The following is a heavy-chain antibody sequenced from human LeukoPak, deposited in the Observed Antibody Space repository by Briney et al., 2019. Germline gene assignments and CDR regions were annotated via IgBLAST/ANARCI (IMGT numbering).Heavy chain of an antibody. CDR3: ARDHGDHDAFDI. CDR1: GGSISSGGYY. J-gene: IGHJ3*02. CDR2: IYYSGST. Sequence: SETLSLTCTVSGGSISSGGYYWSWIRQHPGKGLEWIGYIYYSGSTYYNPSLKSRVTISVDTSKNQFSLKLSSVTAADTAVYYCARDHGDHDAFDIWGQGTMVTVS. V-gene: IGHV4-31*03. D-gene: IGHD3-10*01.